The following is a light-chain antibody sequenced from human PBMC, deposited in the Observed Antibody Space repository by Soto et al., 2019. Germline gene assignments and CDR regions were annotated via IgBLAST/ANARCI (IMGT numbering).Light chain of an antibody. V-gene: IGKV3-11*01. J-gene: IGKJ3*01. Sequence: EIVLTQSPATLSLSPGERATLSCRASQSVSSYLAWYQQKPGQAPRLLIYDASNRATGIPARFSGSGSGTDFTLTISSLEPEDFAAYYCQQRSNWPPGFGPGTKVDIK. CDR1: QSVSSY. CDR3: QQRSNWPPG. CDR2: DAS.